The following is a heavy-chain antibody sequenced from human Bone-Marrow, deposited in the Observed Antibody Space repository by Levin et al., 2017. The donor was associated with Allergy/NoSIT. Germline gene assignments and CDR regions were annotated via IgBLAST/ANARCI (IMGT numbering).Heavy chain of an antibody. CDR1: GGTFSSYA. CDR3: ARSALGYCSGGSCGWFDP. J-gene: IGHJ5*02. V-gene: IGHV1-69*06. CDR2: IIPIFGTA. Sequence: SVKVSCKASGGTFSSYAISWVRQAPGQGLEWMGGIIPIFGTANYAQKFQGRVTITADKSTSTAYMELSSLRSEDTAVYYCARSALGYCSGGSCGWFDPWGQGTLVTVSS. D-gene: IGHD2-15*01.